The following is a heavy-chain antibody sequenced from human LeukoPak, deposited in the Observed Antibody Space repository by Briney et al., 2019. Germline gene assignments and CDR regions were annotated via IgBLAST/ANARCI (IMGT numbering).Heavy chain of an antibody. V-gene: IGHV4-38-2*01. CDR2: IYHSGST. Sequence: SETPSLTCAVSGYSISSGYYWGWIRPPPGKGLEWIGSIYHSGSTYYNPSLKRRVTISVDTSKNQFSLKLSSVTAADTAVYYCARHNLDFWSGYYGYYFDYWGQGTLVTVSS. CDR3: ARHNLDFWSGYYGYYFDY. CDR1: GYSISSGYY. D-gene: IGHD3-3*01. J-gene: IGHJ4*02.